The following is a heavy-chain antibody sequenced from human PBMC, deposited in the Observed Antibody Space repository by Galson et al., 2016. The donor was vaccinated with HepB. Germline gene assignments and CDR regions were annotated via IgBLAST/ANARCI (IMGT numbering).Heavy chain of an antibody. D-gene: IGHD3-22*01. CDR2: IYYTGST. CDR1: GDSISSSFDY. J-gene: IGHJ2*01. Sequence: SETLSLTCTVSGDSISSSFDYWGWIRQPPGKALEWIGTIYYTGSTYYSPSLKSRLTISIDTSRNQFSLELTSVTAADTAVYWCVRLRGYALRYFDLWGRGTLVSVSS. V-gene: IGHV4-39*01. CDR3: VRLRGYALRYFDL.